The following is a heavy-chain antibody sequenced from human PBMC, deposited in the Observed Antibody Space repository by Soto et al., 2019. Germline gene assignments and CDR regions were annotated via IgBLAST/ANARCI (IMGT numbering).Heavy chain of an antibody. Sequence: GGSLRLSCAASGFTFDDYTMHWVRQAPGKGLEWVSLISWDGGSTYYADSVKGRFTISRDNSKNSLYLQMNSLRTEDTALYYCAKDIGAAYYDFWSGYFSVWGQGTLVTVSS. CDR3: AKDIGAAYYDFWSGYFSV. V-gene: IGHV3-43*01. CDR2: ISWDGGST. J-gene: IGHJ4*02. D-gene: IGHD3-3*01. CDR1: GFTFDDYT.